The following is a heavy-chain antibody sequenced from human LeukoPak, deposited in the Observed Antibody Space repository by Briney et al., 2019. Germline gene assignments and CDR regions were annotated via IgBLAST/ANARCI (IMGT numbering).Heavy chain of an antibody. CDR3: ARVKGSGYYYVFDY. V-gene: IGHV4-61*05. D-gene: IGHD3-22*01. J-gene: IGHJ4*02. CDR2: IHYSGST. CDR1: GGSISSSSYY. Sequence: SETLSLTCTVSGGSISSSSYYWGWIRQPPGKGLEWIGYIHYSGSTSYNPSLKSRVTISVDTSKNQFSLKLSSVTAADTAVYYCARVKGSGYYYVFDYWGQGTLVTVSS.